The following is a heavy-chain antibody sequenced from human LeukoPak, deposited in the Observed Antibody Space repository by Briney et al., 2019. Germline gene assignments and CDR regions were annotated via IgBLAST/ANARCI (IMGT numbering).Heavy chain of an antibody. CDR1: GGSISSYY. CDR3: ARYDFWGGYGAAFDY. Sequence: SETLSLTCTVSGGSISSYYWSWIRQPPGKGLEWIGYIYYSGSTNYNPSLKSRVTISVDTSKNQFSLKLSSVTAADTAVYYCARYDFWGGYGAAFDYWGQGTLVTVSS. J-gene: IGHJ4*02. D-gene: IGHD3-3*01. CDR2: IYYSGST. V-gene: IGHV4-59*08.